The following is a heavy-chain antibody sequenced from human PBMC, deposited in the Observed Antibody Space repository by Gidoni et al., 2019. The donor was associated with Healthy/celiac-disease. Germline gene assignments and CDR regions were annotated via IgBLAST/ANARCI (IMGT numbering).Heavy chain of an antibody. CDR2: IIPIFGTA. Sequence: QVQLVQSGAEVTKPGSSVKVSCKASGGTFSIYAISWVRQAPGKGLEWMGGIIPIFGTANYEQKFKGRVTITADKSTSTAYMELSSLRSEDTAVYYCARDLSSGGGGSVDYWGQGTLVTVSS. J-gene: IGHJ4*02. CDR1: GGTFSIYA. D-gene: IGHD2-15*01. V-gene: IGHV1-69*06. CDR3: ARDLSSGGGGSVDY.